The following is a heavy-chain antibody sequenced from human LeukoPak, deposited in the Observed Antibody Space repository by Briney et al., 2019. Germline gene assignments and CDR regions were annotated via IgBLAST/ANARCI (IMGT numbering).Heavy chain of an antibody. CDR1: GGTFSSYA. J-gene: IGHJ5*02. CDR2: IIPILGIA. D-gene: IGHD2-21*02. V-gene: IGHV1-69*04. CDR3: ARGVDGGNSDWFDP. Sequence: SVKVSCKASGGTFSSYAISWVRQAPGQGLEWKGRIIPILGIANYAQKFQGRVTTTADKSTSTAYMELSSLRSEDTAVYYCARGVDGGNSDWFDPWGQGTLVTVSS.